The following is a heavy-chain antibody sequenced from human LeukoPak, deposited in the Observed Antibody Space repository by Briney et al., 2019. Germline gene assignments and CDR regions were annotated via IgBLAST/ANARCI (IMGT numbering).Heavy chain of an antibody. CDR2: IYYSGST. D-gene: IGHD2-2*01. CDR1: GGSISSYY. V-gene: IGHV4-59*01. CDR3: ASTNKDIVVVPAAPHYYYSYYMDV. Sequence: PSETLSLTCTVSGGSISSYYWSWIRQPPGKGLEWIGYIYYSGSTNYNPSLKSRVTISVDTSKNQFSLKLSSVTAADTAVYYCASTNKDIVVVPAAPHYYYSYYMDVWGKGTTVTVSS. J-gene: IGHJ6*03.